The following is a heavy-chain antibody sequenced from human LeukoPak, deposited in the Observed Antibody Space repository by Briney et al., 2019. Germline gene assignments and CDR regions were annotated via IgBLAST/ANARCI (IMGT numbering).Heavy chain of an antibody. CDR2: IRFDGSSK. D-gene: IGHD1/OR15-1a*01. Sequence: PGGSLRLSCAASGFIFSDYGIHWFRQAPGKGLEWVAFIRFDGSSKYYTDSVKGRFTISRDNSRNTVYLQMNSLRVEDTAVYYCAKEGTASKPSDLDYWGQGTLVTVSS. CDR1: GFIFSDYG. V-gene: IGHV3-30*02. CDR3: AKEGTASKPSDLDY. J-gene: IGHJ4*02.